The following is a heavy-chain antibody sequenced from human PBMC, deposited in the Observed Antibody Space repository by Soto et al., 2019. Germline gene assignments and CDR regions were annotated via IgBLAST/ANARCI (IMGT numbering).Heavy chain of an antibody. CDR2: ISSSGTYI. CDR3: ARDRPSRDSFSYGLGV. CDR1: GITFSGYN. D-gene: IGHD6-13*01. V-gene: IGHV3-21*06. J-gene: IGHJ6*02. Sequence: QLVESGGGLVKPGGSLRLSCAASGITFSGYNMNWVRQAPGKGLEWVSSISSSGTYIHHADSVKGRFTIYRDNAKNSLYLQMDSLRAADTAVYYCARDRPSRDSFSYGLGVWGQGTTVTVS.